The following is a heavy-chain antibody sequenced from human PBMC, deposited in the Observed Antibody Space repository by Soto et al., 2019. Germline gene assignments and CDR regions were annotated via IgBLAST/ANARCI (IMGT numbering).Heavy chain of an antibody. CDR3: AKDPSTGSADF. J-gene: IGHJ4*02. D-gene: IGHD3-9*01. V-gene: IGHV3-23*01. CDR2: IHREGTNT. CDR1: VFTFTRYS. Sequence: GGSLRLSCAASVFTFTRYSMTWVRQAPGKGLEWVSTIHREGTNTHYADSVKGRFTISRDNSKDTLYLEMNSLRAEDTAIYFCAKDPSTGSADFWGQGTLVTVSS.